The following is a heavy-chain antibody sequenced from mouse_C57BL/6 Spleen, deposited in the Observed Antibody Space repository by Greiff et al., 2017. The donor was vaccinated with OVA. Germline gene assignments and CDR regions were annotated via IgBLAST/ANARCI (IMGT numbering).Heavy chain of an antibody. V-gene: IGHV1-15*01. Sequence: QVQLQQSGAELVRPGASVTLSCKASGYTFTDYEMHWVKQTPVHGLEWIGAIDPETGGTAYNQKFEGKAILTADKSSSTAYMELRSLTSEDSAVYYCTKRGYFDYWGQGTTLTVSS. CDR2: IDPETGGT. CDR1: GYTFTDYE. CDR3: TKRGYFDY. J-gene: IGHJ2*01.